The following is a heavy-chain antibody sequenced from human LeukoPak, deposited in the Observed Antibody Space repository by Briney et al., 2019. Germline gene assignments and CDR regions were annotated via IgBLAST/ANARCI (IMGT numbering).Heavy chain of an antibody. D-gene: IGHD3-10*01. CDR2: INPNSGGT. V-gene: IGHV1-2*02. J-gene: IGHJ4*02. Sequence: GASVKVSCKASGYTFTGYDMNWVRQAPGQGLEWMGWINPNSGGTHYAQKFLGRVTMTRDTSISTAYMELSRLRSDDTAVYYCARDYGSHDYWGQGTLVTVSS. CDR3: ARDYGSHDY. CDR1: GYTFTGYD.